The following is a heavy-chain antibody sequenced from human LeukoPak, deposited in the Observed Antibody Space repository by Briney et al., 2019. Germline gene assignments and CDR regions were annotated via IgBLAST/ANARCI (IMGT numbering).Heavy chain of an antibody. CDR2: IKQDGSEK. D-gene: IGHD1-7*01. J-gene: IGHJ4*02. Sequence: GGSLRLSCAASGFTLSSYWMSWVRQAPGKGLEWVANIKQDGSEKYYVDSVKGRFTISRDNAKNSLYLQINSLRVEDTAVYYCARGGNYREHFDYWGQGTLVTVSS. CDR1: GFTLSSYW. V-gene: IGHV3-7*01. CDR3: ARGGNYREHFDY.